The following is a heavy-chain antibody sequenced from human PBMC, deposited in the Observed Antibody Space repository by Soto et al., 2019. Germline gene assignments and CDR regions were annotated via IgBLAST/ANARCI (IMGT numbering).Heavy chain of an antibody. Sequence: QVQLQESGPGLVKPSGTLSLTCAVSGGSISSSNWWSWVRQPPGKGLEWIGEIYHSGSTNYNPSLKSRGTISVDKSKNQFSLKLSSVTAADTAVYYCARGVEDQQLVTWFDPWGQGTLVTVSS. CDR2: IYHSGST. CDR3: ARGVEDQQLVTWFDP. CDR1: GGSISSSNW. J-gene: IGHJ5*02. V-gene: IGHV4-4*02. D-gene: IGHD6-13*01.